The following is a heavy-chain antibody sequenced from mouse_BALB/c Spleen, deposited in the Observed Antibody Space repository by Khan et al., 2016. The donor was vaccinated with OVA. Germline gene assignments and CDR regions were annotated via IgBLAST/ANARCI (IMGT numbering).Heavy chain of an antibody. J-gene: IGHJ3*01. Sequence: LVESGPELKKPGETVKISCKASGYTFTNYGMNWVKQAPGKGLKWMGWINTYTGDPTYADDFKGRFAFSLETSASTAYLQINNLKNEDTATYFCARSNGNYWFAYWGQGTLVTVSA. CDR1: GYTFTNYG. CDR2: INTYTGDP. V-gene: IGHV9-3-1*01. D-gene: IGHD2-1*01. CDR3: ARSNGNYWFAY.